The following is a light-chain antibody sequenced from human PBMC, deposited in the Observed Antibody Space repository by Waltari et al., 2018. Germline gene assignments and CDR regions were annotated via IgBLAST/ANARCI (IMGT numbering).Light chain of an antibody. V-gene: IGKV1-9*01. Sequence: IQLTQSPSSLSASVGDRVTITCRASQGISSYLAWYQQKPGKAPKLLIYAASTLQRRVPSRFSGSGSGKDFTLTISSLQPEDFATYYCQQLNSYPLTFGGGTKVEIK. CDR2: AAS. J-gene: IGKJ4*01. CDR3: QQLNSYPLT. CDR1: QGISSY.